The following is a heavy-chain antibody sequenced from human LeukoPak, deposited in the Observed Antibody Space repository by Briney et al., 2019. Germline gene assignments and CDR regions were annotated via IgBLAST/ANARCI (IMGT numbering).Heavy chain of an antibody. Sequence: GGSLRLSCAASGFTFSSYSMNWVRQAPGKGLEWVSSISSSSSYIYYADSVKGRFTISRDNAKNSLYLQMNSLRAEDTAVYYCARGDNYAEGDGDYWGQGTLVTVSS. J-gene: IGHJ4*02. CDR1: GFTFSSYS. CDR3: ARGDNYAEGDGDY. D-gene: IGHD3-16*01. V-gene: IGHV3-21*01. CDR2: ISSSSSYI.